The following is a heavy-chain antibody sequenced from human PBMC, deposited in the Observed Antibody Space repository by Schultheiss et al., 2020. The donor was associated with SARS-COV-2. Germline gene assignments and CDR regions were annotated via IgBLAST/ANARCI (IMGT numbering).Heavy chain of an antibody. Sequence: SETLSLTCAVYGGSFSDYFWSWIRQPPGKGLEWIGEIYHSGSTYYNPSLKSRVTISVDTSKNQFSLKLSSVTAADTAVYYCARSRFLGWRGNWFDPWGQGTLVTVSS. CDR3: ARSRFLGWRGNWFDP. CDR2: IYHSGST. D-gene: IGHD3-3*01. V-gene: IGHV4-34*01. CDR1: GGSFSDYF. J-gene: IGHJ5*02.